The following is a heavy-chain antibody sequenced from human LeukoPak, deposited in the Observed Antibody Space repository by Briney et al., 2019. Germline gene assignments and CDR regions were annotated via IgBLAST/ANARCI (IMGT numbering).Heavy chain of an antibody. J-gene: IGHJ4*02. V-gene: IGHV1-69*13. CDR3: ARWAGYTSGWYWGPFDY. CDR1: GGTFSSHA. Sequence: SVKVSCKASGGTFSSHAISWVRQAPGQGLEWMGAIIPISGTSNYAQKFRGRVTITADESTSTAYMELSSLRSEDTVVFYCARWAGYTSGWYWGPFDYWGQGTLVTVSS. D-gene: IGHD6-19*01. CDR2: IIPISGTS.